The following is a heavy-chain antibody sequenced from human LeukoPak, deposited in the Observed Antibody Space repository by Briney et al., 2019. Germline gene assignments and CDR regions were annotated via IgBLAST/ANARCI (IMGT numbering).Heavy chain of an antibody. CDR3: ARAAYSSSYAAGY. D-gene: IGHD6-6*01. CDR1: GGTFSTYA. J-gene: IGHJ4*02. Sequence: SVRVSCKASGGTFSTYAISWVRQAPGQGLEWMGGIIPIFGTANYAQKFQGRVTITADESTSTAYMELSSLRSEDTAVYYCARAAYSSSYAAGYWGQGTLVTVSS. CDR2: IIPIFGTA. V-gene: IGHV1-69*13.